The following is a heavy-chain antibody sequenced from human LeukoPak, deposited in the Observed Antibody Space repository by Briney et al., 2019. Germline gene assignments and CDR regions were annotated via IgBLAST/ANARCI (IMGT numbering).Heavy chain of an antibody. Sequence: GESLKISCKGFGYSFTSYWIGWVRQMPRKGLEWMGIIYPGDSDTRYSPSFQGQVTISVDKSISTAYLQWSSLKASDTAMYYCARGSSSGWYGYYYGMDVWGQGTTVTVSS. CDR1: GYSFTSYW. V-gene: IGHV5-51*01. CDR3: ARGSSSGWYGYYYGMDV. D-gene: IGHD6-19*01. J-gene: IGHJ6*02. CDR2: IYPGDSDT.